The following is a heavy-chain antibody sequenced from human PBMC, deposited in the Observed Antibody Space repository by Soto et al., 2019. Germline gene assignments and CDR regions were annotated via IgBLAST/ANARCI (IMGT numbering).Heavy chain of an antibody. CDR3: ARHSGLEWLVLYYYYYYGMDV. Sequence: SETLSLTCTVSGGSISSSSYYWGWIRQPPGKGLEWIGSIYYSGSTYYNPSLKSRVTISVDTSKNQFSLKLSSVTAADTAVYYCARHSGLEWLVLYYYYYYGMDVWGQGTTVTVSS. D-gene: IGHD6-19*01. CDR1: GGSISSSSYY. J-gene: IGHJ6*02. CDR2: IYYSGST. V-gene: IGHV4-39*01.